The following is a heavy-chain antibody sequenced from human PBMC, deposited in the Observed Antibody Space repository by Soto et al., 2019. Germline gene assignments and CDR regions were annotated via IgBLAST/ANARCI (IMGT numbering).Heavy chain of an antibody. V-gene: IGHV3-15*01. CDR1: GFTFRNVW. CDR3: TTAAGGMWGADY. D-gene: IGHD1-26*01. CDR2: VKSRSDGGTT. Sequence: LRLSCAASGFTFRNVWMSWVRQAPGKGLEWVGRVKSRSDGGTTDYAAPVKGRFTVSRDDSQSTLSLQMDSLKIEDSAVYFCTTAAGGMWGADYWGQGTPVTVS. J-gene: IGHJ4*02.